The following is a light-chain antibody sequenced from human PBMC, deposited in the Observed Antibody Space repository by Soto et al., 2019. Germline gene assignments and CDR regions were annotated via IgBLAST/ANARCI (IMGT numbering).Light chain of an antibody. CDR3: QQYNNWPPWT. V-gene: IGKV3-15*01. Sequence: EVVMTQSPATLSVSPGERATLSCRASQSVSSNLAWYQQKPGQAPRLLIYGSYTRATGIPARFSGSGSGTEFTLTISSLQSEDFAVYYCQQYNNWPPWTFGQGTKLEIK. CDR1: QSVSSN. J-gene: IGKJ2*02. CDR2: GSY.